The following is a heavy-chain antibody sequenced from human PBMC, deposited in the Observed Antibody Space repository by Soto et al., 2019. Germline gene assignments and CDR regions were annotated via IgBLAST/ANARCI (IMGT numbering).Heavy chain of an antibody. V-gene: IGHV4-30-4*01. J-gene: IGHJ4*02. CDR2: IFYIGNA. Sequence: QVQLQETGPGLVKPSQTLSLTCTVSGVSITRGDNYWSWIRQPPGKGLEWIGYIFYIGNAYYNPSLQSRVTISVDTSRNQFSLRLTSVTAADTAVYYCVRKTGTTFLGSFFDHWGQGTLVTVSS. CDR1: GVSITRGDNY. CDR3: VRKTGTTFLGSFFDH. D-gene: IGHD1-7*01.